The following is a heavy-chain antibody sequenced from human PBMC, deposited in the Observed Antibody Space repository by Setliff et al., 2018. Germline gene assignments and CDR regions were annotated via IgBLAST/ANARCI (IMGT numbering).Heavy chain of an antibody. CDR1: GGSISSGTNY. D-gene: IGHD1-26*01. CDR2: IHSSGRS. V-gene: IGHV4-61*01. CDR3: ARHPSSGRYYGGSIFYFND. J-gene: IGHJ4*02. Sequence: SETLSLTCTVSGGSISSGTNYWSWIRQPPGKGLEWIGYIHSSGRSNYNPSLKSRVTISVDTSKNQFSLKLSFVTAADTAVYYCARHPSSGRYYGGSIFYFNDWGPGILVTVSS.